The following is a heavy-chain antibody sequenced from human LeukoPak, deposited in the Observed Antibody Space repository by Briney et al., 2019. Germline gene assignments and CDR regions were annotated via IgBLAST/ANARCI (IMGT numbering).Heavy chain of an antibody. Sequence: GGSLRLSCAASGFTFSSYGMHWVRQAPGKGLEWVAVISYDGSDKYYADSVKGRFTISRDNSKNTLYLQMNSLRAEDTAVYYCAKSDPYYSSGSCHHWGQGTLVTVSS. CDR3: AKSDPYYSSGSCHH. V-gene: IGHV3-30*18. D-gene: IGHD3-10*01. CDR2: ISYDGSDK. CDR1: GFTFSSYG. J-gene: IGHJ5*02.